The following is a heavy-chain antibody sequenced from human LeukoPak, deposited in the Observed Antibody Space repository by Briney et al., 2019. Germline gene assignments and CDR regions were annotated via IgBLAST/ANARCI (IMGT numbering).Heavy chain of an antibody. CDR3: ARQGQQLTRGWFDP. J-gene: IGHJ5*02. CDR2: IYYSGST. V-gene: IGHV4-39*01. CDR1: GGSISSSSYS. Sequence: PSETLSLTCTGSGGSISSSSYSWGWIRQPPGKGLEWIGSIYYSGSTYYNPSLESRVTISVDTSKNQYSLKLSSVTAADTAVYYCARQGQQLTRGWFDPWGQGTLVTVSS. D-gene: IGHD6-13*01.